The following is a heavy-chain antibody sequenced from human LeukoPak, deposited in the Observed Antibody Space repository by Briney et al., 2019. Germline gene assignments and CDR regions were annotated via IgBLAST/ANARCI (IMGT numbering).Heavy chain of an antibody. CDR3: AKENYYDSSGYYRYYFDY. CDR2: ISYDGSNK. V-gene: IGHV3-30*18. CDR1: GFTFSSYG. Sequence: PGGSLRLSCAASGFTFSSYGMHWVRQAPGKGLEWVAVISYDGSNKYYADSVKGRFTISRDNSKNTLYLQMNSLRAEDTAVYYCAKENYYDSSGYYRYYFDYWGQGTLVTVSP. J-gene: IGHJ4*02. D-gene: IGHD3-22*01.